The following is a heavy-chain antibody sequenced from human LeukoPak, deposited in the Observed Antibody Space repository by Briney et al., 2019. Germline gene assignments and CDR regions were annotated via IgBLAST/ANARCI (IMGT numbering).Heavy chain of an antibody. CDR3: AKSSSGGWYLLGDAVDI. CDR1: GFTFSSHG. V-gene: IGHV3-30*18. Sequence: GGSLRLSCAASGFTFSSHGSHWVRQAPGKGLEWVAFISYAGSDKYYADSVRRRFTISRDNSKNQLYLPMNSLRAEDTAVYYCAKSSSGGWYLLGDAVDIWGQGTIVTVSS. D-gene: IGHD6-19*01. J-gene: IGHJ3*02. CDR2: ISYAGSDK.